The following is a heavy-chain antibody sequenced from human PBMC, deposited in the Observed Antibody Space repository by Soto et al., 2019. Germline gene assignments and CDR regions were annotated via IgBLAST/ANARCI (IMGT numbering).Heavy chain of an antibody. CDR2: INYDGSEK. J-gene: IGHJ1*01. V-gene: IGHV3-7*01. CDR3: ARELVVGPAEYFQH. CDR1: GFTFSSYW. Sequence: EVKLVESGGTLVQPGGSLRLSCAASGFTFSSYWMSWVRQAPGEGLEWVANINYDGSEKYYVDSVRGRFTISRDNAKNSLYLQMNSLRAEDTAVYYCARELVVGPAEYFQHWGKGTLVTVSS. D-gene: IGHD3-22*01.